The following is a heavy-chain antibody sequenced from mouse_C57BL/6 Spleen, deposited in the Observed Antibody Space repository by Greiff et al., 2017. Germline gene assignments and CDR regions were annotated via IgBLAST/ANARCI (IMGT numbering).Heavy chain of an antibody. V-gene: IGHV7-3*01. CDR2: IRNKANGYTT. J-gene: IGHJ2*01. Sequence: VQLQQSGGGLVQPGGSLSLSCAASGFTFTDYYMSWVRQPPGKALEWLGFIRNKANGYTTEYSASVKGRFTISSDNSQSILYLQMNALRAEDSATYYWARYNPYGSYFDYWGQGTTLTVSS. CDR1: GFTFTDYY. CDR3: ARYNPYGSYFDY. D-gene: IGHD1-1*01.